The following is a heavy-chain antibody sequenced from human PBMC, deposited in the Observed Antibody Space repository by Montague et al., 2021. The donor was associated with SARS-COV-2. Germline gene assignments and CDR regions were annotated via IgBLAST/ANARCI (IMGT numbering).Heavy chain of an antibody. V-gene: IGHV4-59*12. J-gene: IGHJ5*02. CDR1: GGSISRYY. D-gene: IGHD3-10*01. CDR3: ARDRGFGEDSFDP. CDR2: IYYSGST. Sequence: SETLSHTCAVSGGSISRYYWSWIRQPPGKGLEWIGYIYYSGSTNYNPSLKSRVTISVDTSKNQLSLNLSSVTAADTAVYYCARDRGFGEDSFDPWGQGTLVTVSS.